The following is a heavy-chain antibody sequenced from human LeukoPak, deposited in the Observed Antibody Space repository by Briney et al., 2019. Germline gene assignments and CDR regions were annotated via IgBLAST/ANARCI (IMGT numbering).Heavy chain of an antibody. CDR1: GGSISSYY. Sequence: SETLSLTCTVSGGSISSYYWSWIRQPPGKGLEWIGYIYYSGSTNYNPSLKSRVTISVDTSKNQFSLKLSSVTAADTAVYYCARGIPNYYFDYWGQGTLVTVSS. CDR3: ARGIPNYYFDY. CDR2: IYYSGST. V-gene: IGHV4-59*01. J-gene: IGHJ4*02. D-gene: IGHD2-2*01.